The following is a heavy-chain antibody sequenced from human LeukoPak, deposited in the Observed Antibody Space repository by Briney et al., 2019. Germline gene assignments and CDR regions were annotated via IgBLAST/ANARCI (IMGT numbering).Heavy chain of an antibody. CDR2: ISPNSGGT. Sequence: ASVKVSCKASGYTXTYYYVHRVRQAPGQGLEWMGCISPNSGGTHYAQKFQGRVTMTRDTSITTAYMELSRLRSDDTAVYFCARLPYDEPDYWGQGTLVTVSS. J-gene: IGHJ4*02. D-gene: IGHD3-3*01. CDR3: ARLPYDEPDY. V-gene: IGHV1-2*02. CDR1: GYTXTYYY.